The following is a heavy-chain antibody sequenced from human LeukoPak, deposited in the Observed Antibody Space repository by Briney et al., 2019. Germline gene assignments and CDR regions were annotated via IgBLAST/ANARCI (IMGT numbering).Heavy chain of an antibody. V-gene: IGHV3-23*01. J-gene: IGHJ4*02. CDR1: GFNFGTYA. CDR2: ISSSGGNT. CDR3: AKTLSSGWYPQTDY. Sequence: PGGSLRLSCAASGFNFGTYAMTWVRQAPGKGLEWVSAISSSGGNTYYADPVQGRFTISRDNSKNTLYLQMDSLRAEDTAIYYCAKTLSSGWYPQTDYWGEGRLVTVSS. D-gene: IGHD6-19*01.